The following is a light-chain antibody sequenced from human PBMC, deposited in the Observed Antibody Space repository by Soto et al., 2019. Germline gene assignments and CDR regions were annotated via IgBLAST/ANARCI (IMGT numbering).Light chain of an antibody. CDR3: QQYNNWPPWT. CDR2: GAS. V-gene: IGKV3-15*01. J-gene: IGKJ1*01. Sequence: EIVMTQSPATLSVSPGERATLSCRASQSVSSNLAWYQQKPGQAPGLLIYGASTRATGIPARFSGSGSGTEFTLTISSLQSEDFAVYYCQQYNNWPPWTSGQGTKVEIK. CDR1: QSVSSN.